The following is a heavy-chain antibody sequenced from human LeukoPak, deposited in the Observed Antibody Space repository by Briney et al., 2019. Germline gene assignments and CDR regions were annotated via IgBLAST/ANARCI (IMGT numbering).Heavy chain of an antibody. D-gene: IGHD3-22*01. CDR3: ARGFGSSGLDY. CDR2: FSYEGSTQ. V-gene: IGHV3-30*01. CDR1: GLTFSTYA. J-gene: IGHJ4*02. Sequence: GGSLRLYCAGSGLTFSTYAMHWVRQAPGKGLKWVALFSYEGSTQRYADSVKGRFTISRDNSKNSLYLQMNSLRTEDMAVYYCARGFGSSGLDYWGQGTLVTVSS.